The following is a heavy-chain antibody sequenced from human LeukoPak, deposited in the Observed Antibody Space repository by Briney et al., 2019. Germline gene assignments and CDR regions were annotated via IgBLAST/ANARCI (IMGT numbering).Heavy chain of an antibody. Sequence: GESLKISCKGSGYSFTSYWIGWVRQMPGKGLEWMGVIYPGDSDTRYSPSFQGQVTISADKSISTAYLQWSSLKASDTAMYYCARTIAAAGTYYYYYYYMDVWGKGTTVTVSS. CDR2: IYPGDSDT. J-gene: IGHJ6*03. CDR3: ARTIAAAGTYYYYYYYMDV. CDR1: GYSFTSYW. V-gene: IGHV5-51*01. D-gene: IGHD6-13*01.